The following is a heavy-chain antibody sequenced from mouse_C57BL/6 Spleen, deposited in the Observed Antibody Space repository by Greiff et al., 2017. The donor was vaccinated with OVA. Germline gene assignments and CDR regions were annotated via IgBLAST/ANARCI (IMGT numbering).Heavy chain of an antibody. V-gene: IGHV1-80*01. J-gene: IGHJ2*01. CDR3: AREGSNCVGDY. D-gene: IGHD2-5*01. Sequence: VQLQESGAELVKPGASVKISCKASGYAFSSYWLNWVKQRPGKGLEWIGQIYPGDGDTNYNGKFKGKATLTADKSSSTAYMQLSSLTSEDSAVYFCAREGSNCVGDYWGQGTTLTVSS. CDR1: GYAFSSYW. CDR2: IYPGDGDT.